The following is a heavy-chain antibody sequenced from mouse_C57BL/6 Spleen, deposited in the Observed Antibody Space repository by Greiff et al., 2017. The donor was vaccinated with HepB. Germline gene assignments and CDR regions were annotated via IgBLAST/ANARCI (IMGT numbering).Heavy chain of an antibody. CDR2: IDPETGGT. J-gene: IGHJ3*01. CDR3: TRPSAY. Sequence: VKLMESGAELVRPGASVTLSCKASGYTFTDYEMHWVKQTPVHGLEWIGAIDPETGGTAYNQKFKGKAILTADKSSSTAYMELRSLTSEDSAVYYCTRPSAYWGQGTLVTVSA. V-gene: IGHV1-15*01. CDR1: GYTFTDYE.